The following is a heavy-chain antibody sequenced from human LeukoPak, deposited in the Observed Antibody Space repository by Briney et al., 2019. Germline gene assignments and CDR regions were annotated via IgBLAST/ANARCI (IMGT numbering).Heavy chain of an antibody. J-gene: IGHJ4*02. D-gene: IGHD3-22*01. Sequence: GGSLRLSCAVSGITLSNYGMSWVRQAPGKGLEWVAGLSDSGRNTNYADSVKGRFTISRDNPKNTLYLQMNSLRAEDTAVYFCAIRGVVIRVILVGFHKEAYYFDSWGQGALVTVSS. V-gene: IGHV3-23*01. CDR1: GITLSNYG. CDR2: LSDSGRNT. CDR3: AIRGVVIRVILVGFHKEAYYFDS.